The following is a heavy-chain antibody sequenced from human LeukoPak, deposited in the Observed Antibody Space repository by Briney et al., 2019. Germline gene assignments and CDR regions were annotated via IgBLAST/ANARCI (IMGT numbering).Heavy chain of an antibody. J-gene: IGHJ6*02. Sequence: ASETLSLTCAVYGGSFSGYYWSWIRQPPGKGLEWIGYIYYSGSTYYNPSLKSRVTISVDTSKNQFSLKLSSVTAADTAVYYCARTPTGYCSSTSCYWSGSMDVWGQGTTVTVSS. CDR1: GGSFSGYY. CDR3: ARTPTGYCSSTSCYWSGSMDV. D-gene: IGHD2-2*01. V-gene: IGHV4-34*09. CDR2: IYYSGST.